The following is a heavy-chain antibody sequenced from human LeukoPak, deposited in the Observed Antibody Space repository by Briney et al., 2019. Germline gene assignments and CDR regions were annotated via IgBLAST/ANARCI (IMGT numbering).Heavy chain of an antibody. CDR1: GGTFSSYA. V-gene: IGHV1-69*13. D-gene: IGHD6-6*01. CDR3: ARPCSSSDYYYYGMDV. Sequence: SVKVSCKASGGTFSSYAISWVRQAPGQGLEWMGGIIPIFGTANYAQKFQGRVTITADESTSTAYMELSSLRSEDTAVYYCARPCSSSDYYYYGMDVWGQGTTVTVSS. CDR2: IIPIFGTA. J-gene: IGHJ6*02.